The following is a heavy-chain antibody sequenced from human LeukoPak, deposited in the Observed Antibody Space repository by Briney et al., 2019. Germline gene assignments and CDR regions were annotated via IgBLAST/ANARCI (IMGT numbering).Heavy chain of an antibody. V-gene: IGHV3-23*01. D-gene: IGHD3-22*01. J-gene: IGHJ3*02. CDR3: ARSMIVVVITPDAFDI. Sequence: PGGSLRLSCAASGFTFNTYAMSWVRQAPGKGLEWVSAISDSGGSAYYADSVKGRFTISRDNSKNSLYLQMNSLRAEDTAVYYCARSMIVVVITPDAFDIWGQGTMVTVSS. CDR1: GFTFNTYA. CDR2: ISDSGGSA.